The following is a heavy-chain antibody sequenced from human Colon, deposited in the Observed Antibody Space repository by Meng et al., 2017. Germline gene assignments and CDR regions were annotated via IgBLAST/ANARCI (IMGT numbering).Heavy chain of an antibody. CDR3: AARGRDNILPGYTNYFFDF. Sequence: SETLSPTCTVSGYSTSSGYYWGWIRQPPGKGQEWIGSIYHSGTTYYNPSLKSRATISKDTSKNQFSLKLSSVTAADTAVYYCAARGRDNILPGYTNYFFDFWGQGTLVTVSS. CDR2: IYHSGTT. V-gene: IGHV4-38-2*02. CDR1: GYSTSSGYY. J-gene: IGHJ4*02. D-gene: IGHD3-9*01.